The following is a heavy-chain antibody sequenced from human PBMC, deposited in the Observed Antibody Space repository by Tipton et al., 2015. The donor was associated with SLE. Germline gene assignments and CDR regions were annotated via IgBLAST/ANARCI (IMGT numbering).Heavy chain of an antibody. CDR2: IYPGDSDT. CDR3: ARLEYSSSGWFDP. J-gene: IGHJ5*02. D-gene: IGHD6-6*01. Sequence: QSGPEVKKPGESLKISGKGSGYSFTSYWIGWVRQMPGKGLEWMGIIYPGDSDTRYSPSFQGQVTISADKSISTAYLQLSSLKASDTAMYYCARLEYSSSGWFDPWGQGTLVTVSS. CDR1: GYSFTSYW. V-gene: IGHV5-51*03.